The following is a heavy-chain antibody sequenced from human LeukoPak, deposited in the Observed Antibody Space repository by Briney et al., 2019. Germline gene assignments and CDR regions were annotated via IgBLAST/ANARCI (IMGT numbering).Heavy chain of an antibody. D-gene: IGHD6-13*01. CDR3: ARDKEGVAAVL. CDR1: GYTFTSYY. Sequence: EASVKVSCKASGYTFTSYYMHWVRQAPGQGLEWMGRINPNSGGTNYAQKFQGGVTMTRDTSISTAYMELSRLRSDDTAVYYCARDKEGVAAVLWGQGTLVTVSS. V-gene: IGHV1-2*06. CDR2: INPNSGGT. J-gene: IGHJ4*02.